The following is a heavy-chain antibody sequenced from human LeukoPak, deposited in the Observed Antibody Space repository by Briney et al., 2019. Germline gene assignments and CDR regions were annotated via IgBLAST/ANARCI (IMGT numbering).Heavy chain of an antibody. CDR1: GFTFSSYT. J-gene: IGHJ4*02. V-gene: IGHV3-23*01. Sequence: GGSLRLSCAASGFTFSSYTMSWVRQAPGKGLEWVSAISGSGDNTYYADSVKGRFTISRDNSKNTLYLQMNSLRAEDTAVYYCARGVIAAAGLFDYWGQGTLVTVSS. CDR3: ARGVIAAAGLFDY. D-gene: IGHD6-13*01. CDR2: ISGSGDNT.